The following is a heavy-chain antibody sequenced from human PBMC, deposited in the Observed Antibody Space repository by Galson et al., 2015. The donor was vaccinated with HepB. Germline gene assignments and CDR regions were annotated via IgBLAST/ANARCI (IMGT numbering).Heavy chain of an antibody. Sequence: SLRLSCAASGLTVSSNYMSWVRQAPGKGLEWVSVIHRGGSTYYADSVKGRFTISRDYSKNTLHLQMNSLRAEDTAVYYCATYYSNDYWGQGTLVTVSS. CDR1: GLTVSSNY. V-gene: IGHV3-53*01. D-gene: IGHD4-11*01. CDR2: IHRGGST. J-gene: IGHJ4*02. CDR3: ATYYSNDY.